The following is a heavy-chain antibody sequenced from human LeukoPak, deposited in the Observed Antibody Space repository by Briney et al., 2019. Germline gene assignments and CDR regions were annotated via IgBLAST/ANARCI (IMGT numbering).Heavy chain of an antibody. CDR2: ISSSSSTI. D-gene: IGHD5-24*01. Sequence: GGSLRLSCAASGFTFSSYGMSWVRQAPGKGLEWVSYISSSSSTIYYADSVKGRFTISRDNAKNSLYLQMNSLRAEDTAVYYCAREDGLETIRGDYDYWGQGTLVTVSS. V-gene: IGHV3-48*01. CDR1: GFTFSSYG. CDR3: AREDGLETIRGDYDY. J-gene: IGHJ4*02.